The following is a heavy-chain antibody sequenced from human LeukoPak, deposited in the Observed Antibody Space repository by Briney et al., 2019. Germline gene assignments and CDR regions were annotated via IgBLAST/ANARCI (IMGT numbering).Heavy chain of an antibody. CDR3: TTRLQHHFDY. J-gene: IGHJ4*02. Sequence: GGSLRLSCATSGFTFSSYTMNWVRQTPGKGLEWVSTISDRARNTHYADSVNGRFTISRDDFLNMVYLQMGRLTVEDTAVYYCTTRLQHHFDYWGQGTQVTVSS. CDR1: GFTFSSYT. D-gene: IGHD4-11*01. V-gene: IGHV3-23*01. CDR2: ISDRARNT.